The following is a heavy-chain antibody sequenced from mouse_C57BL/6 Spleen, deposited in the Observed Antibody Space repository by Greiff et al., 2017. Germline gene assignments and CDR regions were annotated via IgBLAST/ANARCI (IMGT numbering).Heavy chain of an antibody. D-gene: IGHD1-1*01. CDR2: IYPGDGDT. Sequence: VQVVESGPELVKPGASVKISCKASGYAFSSSWMNWVKQRPGKGLEWIGRIYPGDGDTNYNGKFKGKATLTADKSSSTAYMQLSSLTSEDSAVYFCAHYYGSSPFAYWGQGTLVTVSA. CDR3: AHYYGSSPFAY. CDR1: GYAFSSSW. V-gene: IGHV1-82*01. J-gene: IGHJ3*01.